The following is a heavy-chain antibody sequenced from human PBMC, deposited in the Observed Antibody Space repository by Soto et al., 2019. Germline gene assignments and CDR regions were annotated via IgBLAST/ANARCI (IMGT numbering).Heavy chain of an antibody. CDR1: GGTFSSYA. CDR2: IIPIFGTA. J-gene: IGHJ4*02. Sequence: ASVKVSCKASGGTFSSYAISWVRQAPGQGLEWMGGIIPIFGTADYAQKFQGRVTITADKSTSTAYMELSSLRSEDTAVYYCARPIYSSSWLGYYWGQGTLVTVYS. CDR3: ARPIYSSSWLGYY. V-gene: IGHV1-69*06. D-gene: IGHD6-13*01.